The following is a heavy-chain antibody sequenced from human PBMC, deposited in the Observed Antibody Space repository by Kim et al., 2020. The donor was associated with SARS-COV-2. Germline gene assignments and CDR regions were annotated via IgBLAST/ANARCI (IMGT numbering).Heavy chain of an antibody. D-gene: IGHD4-17*01. J-gene: IGHJ6*02. Sequence: GGSLRLSCVASGFTFRSHAMHWVRQAPGKGLEWVADISHDGNSKYFADSVKGRFTISRDNSKNTLYMQMNSLRGEDAAVYHCVRDVYGTETRSCGMDVWGRGTMVTVSS. CDR3: VRDVYGTETRSCGMDV. CDR1: GFTFRSHA. CDR2: ISHDGNSK. V-gene: IGHV3-30-3*01.